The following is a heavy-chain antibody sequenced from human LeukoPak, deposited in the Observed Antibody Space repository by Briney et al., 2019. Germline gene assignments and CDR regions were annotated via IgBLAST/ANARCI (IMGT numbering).Heavy chain of an antibody. CDR1: GFTFSSYA. J-gene: IGHJ3*02. D-gene: IGHD3-3*01. Sequence: GGSLRLSCAASGFTFSSYAMSWVRQAPGKGLEWVSAISGSGGSTYYADYVKGRFTISRDNSKNTLYLQMNSLRAEDTAVYYCAKDSPPPLPYDFWSGYHDPSAFDIWGQGTMVTVSS. CDR2: ISGSGGST. V-gene: IGHV3-23*01. CDR3: AKDSPPPLPYDFWSGYHDPSAFDI.